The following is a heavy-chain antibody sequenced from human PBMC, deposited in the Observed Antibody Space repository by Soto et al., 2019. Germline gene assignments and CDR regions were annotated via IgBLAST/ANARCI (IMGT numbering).Heavy chain of an antibody. Sequence: QVQLVESGGGVVQPGRSLRLSCAASGFTFSSYAMHWVRQAPGKGLEWVAVISYDGSNKYYADSVKGRFTISRDNSKNTLYLQMNSLRAEDTAVYYCARVGWIQLFLGVYGMDVWGQGTTVTVSS. V-gene: IGHV3-30-3*01. CDR2: ISYDGSNK. CDR1: GFTFSSYA. CDR3: ARVGWIQLFLGVYGMDV. J-gene: IGHJ6*02. D-gene: IGHD5-18*01.